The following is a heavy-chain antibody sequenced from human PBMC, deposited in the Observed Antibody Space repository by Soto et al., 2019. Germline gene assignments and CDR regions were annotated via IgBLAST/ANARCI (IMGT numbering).Heavy chain of an antibody. D-gene: IGHD3-16*01. CDR2: IYHSGIT. Sequence: SETLSLTCAVSGGSISSSYWWTWVRQAPGKGLQWIGEIYHSGITNYNPSLRSRVSMSVDKSNNEFSLSLTSVTAADTAVYSWATLPTRMGVVFTEVPTWGQGILVTVSS. V-gene: IGHV4-4*02. CDR1: GGSISSSYW. CDR3: ATLPTRMGVVFTEVPT. J-gene: IGHJ5*02.